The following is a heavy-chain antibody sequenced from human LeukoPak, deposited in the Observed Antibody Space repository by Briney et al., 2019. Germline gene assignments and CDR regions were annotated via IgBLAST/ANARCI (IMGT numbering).Heavy chain of an antibody. CDR3: ARRGATTFDY. D-gene: IGHD1-26*01. Sequence: SETLSLTCTVSGGSISSGYYWGWIRQPPGKGLEWIGSIYHSGSTYYNPSLKSRVTISVDTSKNQFSLKLSSVTAADTAVYYCARRGATTFDYWGQGTLVTVSS. CDR2: IYHSGST. V-gene: IGHV4-38-2*02. CDR1: GGSISSGYY. J-gene: IGHJ4*02.